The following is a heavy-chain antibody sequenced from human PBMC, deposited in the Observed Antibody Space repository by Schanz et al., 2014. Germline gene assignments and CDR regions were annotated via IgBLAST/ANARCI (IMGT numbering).Heavy chain of an antibody. Sequence: EVQLVESGGCLVQPGGSLRLSCAASGFTFSSYSMNWVRQAPGKGLEWVSYISSSSSTRYYADSVKGRFAISRDNAKNSLLLQMNSLRAEDAAVYYCARGRVLESWGHGTLVTVSS. J-gene: IGHJ5*01. CDR1: GFTFSSYS. D-gene: IGHD1-1*01. V-gene: IGHV3-48*01. CDR2: ISSSSSTR. CDR3: ARGRVLES.